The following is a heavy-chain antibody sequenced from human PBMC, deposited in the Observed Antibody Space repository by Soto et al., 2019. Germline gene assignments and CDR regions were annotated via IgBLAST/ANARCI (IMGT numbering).Heavy chain of an antibody. CDR3: AAHPYYDSSGYSETLFDY. J-gene: IGHJ4*02. CDR2: MYHSGNT. Sequence: SDTLSLTCAVSGVSSISGFYSLGWIRQPPGQGLEWIGYMYHSGNTYYNPSLKGRVTISLDHSRNQFSLRLNSVTAADTAVYYCAAHPYYDSSGYSETLFDYWGQGTLVTVSS. V-gene: IGHV4-30-2*01. CDR1: GVSSISGFYS. D-gene: IGHD3-22*01.